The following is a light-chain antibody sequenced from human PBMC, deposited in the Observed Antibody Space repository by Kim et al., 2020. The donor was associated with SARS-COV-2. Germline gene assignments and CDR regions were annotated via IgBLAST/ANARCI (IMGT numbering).Light chain of an antibody. V-gene: IGLV3-21*01. CDR2: YDT. J-gene: IGLJ3*02. Sequence: SYELTQPPSVSVAPGKTAIITCGGDDIGDKSAHWYQQKPRQAPVLVIYYDTVRPSGISERFSGSNSGNTATLTISRVEAGDEADYYCQVWDSSRDHRVFGGGTQLTVL. CDR1: DIGDKS. CDR3: QVWDSSRDHRV.